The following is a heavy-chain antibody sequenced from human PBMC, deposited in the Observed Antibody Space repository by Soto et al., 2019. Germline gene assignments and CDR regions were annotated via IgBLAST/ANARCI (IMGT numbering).Heavy chain of an antibody. CDR2: ISGSGGST. J-gene: IGHJ5*02. D-gene: IGHD2-8*01. V-gene: IGHV3-23*01. CDR3: AKVPKDDYCTNGVCYPYSSSWYWIAVADYNWFDP. CDR1: GFTFSSYA. Sequence: PGGSLRLSCAASGFTFSSYAMSWVRQAPGKGLEWVSAISGSGGSTYYADSVKGRFTISRDNSKNTLYLQMNSLRAEDTAVYYCAKVPKDDYCTNGVCYPYSSSWYWIAVADYNWFDPWGQGTLVTVSS.